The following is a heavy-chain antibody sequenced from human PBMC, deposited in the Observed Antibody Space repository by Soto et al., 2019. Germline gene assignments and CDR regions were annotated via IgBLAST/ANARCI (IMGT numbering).Heavy chain of an antibody. CDR2: TYHSGSS. CDR1: GDSISSYY. D-gene: IGHD6-6*01. V-gene: IGHV4-59*08. J-gene: IGHJ4*02. Sequence: SETLSLTCTVSGDSISSYYWTWIRQPPGKGLEWVGYTYHSGSSNYNPSFKSRVTISVDTSKNQFSLELSSVTAADTAVYYCARLVAARPYQFDSWGQGTLVTVSS. CDR3: ARLVAARPYQFDS.